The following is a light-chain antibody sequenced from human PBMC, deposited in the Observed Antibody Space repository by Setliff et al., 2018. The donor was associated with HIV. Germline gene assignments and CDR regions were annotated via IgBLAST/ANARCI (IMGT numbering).Light chain of an antibody. J-gene: IGLJ2*01. CDR2: DVS. V-gene: IGLV2-14*03. CDR3: YSFAGSSAL. Sequence: QSALTQPASVSGSPGQSITISCAETSSDVGGYNYVSWYQQHPGKAPKLMISDVSNRPSGVSNRFSGSKSGNTASLTISGLQAEDEADYYCYSFAGSSALFGGGTKVTVL. CDR1: SSDVGGYNY.